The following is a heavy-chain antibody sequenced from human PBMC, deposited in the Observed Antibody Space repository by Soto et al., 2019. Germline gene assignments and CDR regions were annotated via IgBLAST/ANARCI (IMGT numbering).Heavy chain of an antibody. Sequence: ASVKVSCKASGGTFSSYTISWVRQAPGQGLEWMGRIIPILGIANYAQKFQGRVTITADKSTSTAYMELSSLRSEDTAVYYCARSKTGTNYYYYYYMDVWGKGTTVTVSS. V-gene: IGHV1-69*02. J-gene: IGHJ6*03. CDR3: ARSKTGTNYYYYYYMDV. D-gene: IGHD1-1*01. CDR1: GGTFSSYT. CDR2: IIPILGIA.